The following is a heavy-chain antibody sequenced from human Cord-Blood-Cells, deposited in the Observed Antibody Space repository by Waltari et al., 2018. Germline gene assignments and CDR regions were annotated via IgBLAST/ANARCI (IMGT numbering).Heavy chain of an antibody. Sequence: QAQLQQWGAGLLKPSETLSLTCAVYGGSFRGYYWRWIRPPPGKGVEWIGEINHSASTNYNPSLKMRVTISVDTSKNQFSLKLSSVTGADTAVYYCAGSLGSGYYVPDAFDIWGQGTMVTVSS. J-gene: IGHJ3*02. CDR1: GGSFRGYY. D-gene: IGHD3-3*01. CDR2: INHSAST. CDR3: AGSLGSGYYVPDAFDI. V-gene: IGHV4-34*01.